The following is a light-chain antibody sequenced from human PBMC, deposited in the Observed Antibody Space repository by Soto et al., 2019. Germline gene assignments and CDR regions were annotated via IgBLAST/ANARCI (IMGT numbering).Light chain of an antibody. V-gene: IGKV4-1*01. CDR1: QSVLYSSNNKNY. Sequence: DIVMTQSPDSLAVSLGERATINCKSSQSVLYSSNNKNYLAWYQQKPGQPPKLLIYWASTRASGVPDRFSGSGSRTDFTLTISNLQAEDVAVYYCQQYYTTPRTFGQGPKVEIK. J-gene: IGKJ1*01. CDR2: WAS. CDR3: QQYYTTPRT.